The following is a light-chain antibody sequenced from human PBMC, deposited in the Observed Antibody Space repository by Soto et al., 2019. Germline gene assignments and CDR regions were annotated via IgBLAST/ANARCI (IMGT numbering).Light chain of an antibody. CDR2: FNI. V-gene: IGLV1-44*01. CDR3: SSYTNINTRACV. Sequence: QPVLSQPPSASGIPGQRVTISCSGSSSNIGSNTVNWYQQFPGTAPKLLIYFNIQRPSGVPDRFSGSKSGTSASLAISGLQSEDEADYYCSSYTNINTRACVFGTGTKLTVL. CDR1: SSNIGSNT. J-gene: IGLJ1*01.